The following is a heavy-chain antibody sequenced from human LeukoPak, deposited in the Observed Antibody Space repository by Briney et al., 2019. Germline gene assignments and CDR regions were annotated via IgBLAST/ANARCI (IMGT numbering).Heavy chain of an antibody. J-gene: IGHJ4*02. V-gene: IGHV3-48*01. CDR1: GFTFSSYS. CDR2: ISSSSSTI. Sequence: GGSLRLSCAASGFTFSSYSMNWVHQAPGKGLEWVSYISSSSSTIYYADSVKGRFTISRDNSKNTLYLQMNSLRAEDTAVYYCAKVERIAVAGTFDYWGQGTLVTVSS. CDR3: AKVERIAVAGTFDY. D-gene: IGHD6-19*01.